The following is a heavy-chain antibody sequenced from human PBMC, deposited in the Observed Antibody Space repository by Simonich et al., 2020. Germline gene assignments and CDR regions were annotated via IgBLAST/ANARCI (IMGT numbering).Heavy chain of an antibody. CDR1: GYTFTSYG. CDR2: ISDYNGNT. D-gene: IGHD1-1*01. CDR3: ARSTTGTTAFDI. Sequence: QVQLVQSGAEVKKTGASVQVSCKASGYTFTSYGISWVRQAPGQGLEWMGRISDYNGNTNNAQKLQGRVTMTTDTSTNTAYMELRSLRSDDTAVYYCARSTTGTTAFDIWGQGTMVTVSS. J-gene: IGHJ3*02. V-gene: IGHV1-18*01.